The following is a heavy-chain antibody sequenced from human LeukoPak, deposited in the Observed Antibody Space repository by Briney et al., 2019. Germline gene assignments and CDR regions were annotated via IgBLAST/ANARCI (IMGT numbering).Heavy chain of an antibody. CDR2: INTNTGNP. CDR3: ARLEYCSGGSCYSDYYGMDV. D-gene: IGHD2-15*01. J-gene: IGHJ6*02. Sequence: GASVKVSCKASGYTFTSDGISWVRQAPGQGLEWMGWINTNTGNPTYAQGFTGRFVFSLDTSVSTAYLQISSLKAEDTAVYYCARLEYCSGGSCYSDYYGMDVWGQGTTVTVSS. CDR1: GYTFTSDG. V-gene: IGHV7-4-1*02.